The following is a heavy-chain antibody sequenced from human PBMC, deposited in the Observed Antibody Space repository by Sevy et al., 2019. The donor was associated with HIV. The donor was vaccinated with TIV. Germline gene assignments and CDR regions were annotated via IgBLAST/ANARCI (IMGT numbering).Heavy chain of an antibody. V-gene: IGHV1-18*01. CDR1: GYTFAREG. CDR3: ARVPSSYDGSATYFES. J-gene: IGHJ4*02. D-gene: IGHD3-10*01. Sequence: ASVKVSCKASGYTFAREGISWVRQAAGQGLEWMGWIGAYNRNRNSAQKFQTRVTLTRDRSTSTAFRELRGLRSDDTAMYYCARVPSSYDGSATYFESWGQGTLVTVSS. CDR2: IGAYNRNR.